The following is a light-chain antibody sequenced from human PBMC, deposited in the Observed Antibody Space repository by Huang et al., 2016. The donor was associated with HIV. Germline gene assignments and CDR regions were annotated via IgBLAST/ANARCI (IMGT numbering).Light chain of an antibody. J-gene: IGKJ3*01. CDR3: QQYHNWPFT. Sequence: EIVMTPSPATLSVSPGKRATLSCRASQRVSSNLAWYQQKPGQAPRLLIYDASTKATGIPARFSGSGSGTEFTLTISSLQSEDFALYYCQQYHNWPFTFGPGTKV. CDR1: QRVSSN. V-gene: IGKV3-15*01. CDR2: DAS.